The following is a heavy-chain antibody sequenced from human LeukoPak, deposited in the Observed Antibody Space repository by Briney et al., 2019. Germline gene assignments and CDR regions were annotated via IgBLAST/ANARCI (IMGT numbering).Heavy chain of an antibody. D-gene: IGHD1-26*01. CDR1: GFTFSSYA. CDR3: ARGASGSSSGWYFDL. CDR2: ISGSGGST. Sequence: GGSLRLSCAASGFTFSSYAMSWVRQAPGKGLEWVSAISGSGGSTYYADSVKGRFTISRDNAKNSLYLQMNSLRAEDTAVYYCARGASGSSSGWYFDLWGRGTLVTVSS. V-gene: IGHV3-23*01. J-gene: IGHJ2*01.